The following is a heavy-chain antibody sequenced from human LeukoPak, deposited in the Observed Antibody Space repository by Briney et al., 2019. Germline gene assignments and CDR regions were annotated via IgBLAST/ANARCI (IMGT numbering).Heavy chain of an antibody. J-gene: IGHJ6*03. D-gene: IGHD6-13*01. Sequence: SETLSLTCAVYGGSFSGYYWSWIRQPPGKGLEWIGEINHSGSTNYNPSLKSRVTISVDTSKNQFSLKLSSVTAADTAVYYCARVGYSSSWYDYYYYYMDVWGKGTTVTVSS. CDR3: ARVGYSSSWYDYYYYYMDV. V-gene: IGHV4-34*01. CDR1: GGSFSGYY. CDR2: INHSGST.